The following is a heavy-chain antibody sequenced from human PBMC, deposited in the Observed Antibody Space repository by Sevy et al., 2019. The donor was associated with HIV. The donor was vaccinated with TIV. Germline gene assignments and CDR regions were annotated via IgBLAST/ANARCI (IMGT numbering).Heavy chain of an antibody. CDR2: ISGSGGST. Sequence: RGSLRLSCAASGFTFSSYAMSWVRQAPGKGLEWVSAISGSGGSTYYADSVKGRFTISRDNSKNTLYLQMNSLRAEDTAVYYCATNRCSGGSCYRLNAFDIWGQGTMVTVSS. V-gene: IGHV3-23*01. J-gene: IGHJ3*02. D-gene: IGHD2-15*01. CDR1: GFTFSSYA. CDR3: ATNRCSGGSCYRLNAFDI.